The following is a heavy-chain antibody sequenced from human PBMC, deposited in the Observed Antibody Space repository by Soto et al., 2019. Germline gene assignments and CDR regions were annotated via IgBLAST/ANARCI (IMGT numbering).Heavy chain of an antibody. Sequence: PSETLSLTCTVSGGSISSYCWSWIRQPPGKGLEWIGYIYYSGSTNYNPSLKSRVTISVDTSKNQFSLKLSSVTAADTAVYYCARDSNYYDSSGSWASYYYYYGMDVWGQGTTVTVSS. CDR2: IYYSGST. CDR3: ARDSNYYDSSGSWASYYYYYGMDV. V-gene: IGHV4-59*01. J-gene: IGHJ6*02. CDR1: GGSISSYC. D-gene: IGHD3-22*01.